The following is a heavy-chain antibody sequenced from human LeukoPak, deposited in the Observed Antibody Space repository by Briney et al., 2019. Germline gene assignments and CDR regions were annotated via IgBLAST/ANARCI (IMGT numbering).Heavy chain of an antibody. CDR1: GGSIYSHAW. Sequence: SETLSLTCAVSGGSIYSHAWWTWVRQPPGKGLEWIGEINHAESTNYNPSLRSRVTISLDKPNNQFSLRLTSVTAADTALYYCVGGRYYRFDPWGQGTLVTVSS. V-gene: IGHV4-4*02. CDR3: VGGRYYRFDP. J-gene: IGHJ5*02. CDR2: INHAEST. D-gene: IGHD3-22*01.